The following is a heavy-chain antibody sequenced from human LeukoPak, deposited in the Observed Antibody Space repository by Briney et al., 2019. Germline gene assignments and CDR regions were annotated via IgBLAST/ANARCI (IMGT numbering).Heavy chain of an antibody. J-gene: IGHJ5*02. CDR3: ARGGVIIPNWFDP. Sequence: SETLSLTCAVYGGSFSGYYWSWIRQPPGKGLEWIGEINHSGSTNCNPSLKSRVTISVDTSKNQFSLKLSSVTAADTAVYYCARGGVIIPNWFDPWGQGTLVTVSS. CDR1: GGSFSGYY. V-gene: IGHV4-34*01. D-gene: IGHD3-10*01. CDR2: INHSGST.